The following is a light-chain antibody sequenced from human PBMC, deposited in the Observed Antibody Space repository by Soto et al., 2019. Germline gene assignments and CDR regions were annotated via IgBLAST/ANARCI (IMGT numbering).Light chain of an antibody. J-gene: IGLJ2*01. V-gene: IGLV2-14*01. CDR1: ASDIGFYDY. Sequence: QSALAQPASVSGSPGQSITISCTGTASDIGFYDYVSWYQQHPGKAPRLMIYEVDHRPSGVSSRFSGSKSGNTASLTISGLQVEDDADYYCASYTSANIPVFGGGTKLTVL. CDR2: EVD. CDR3: ASYTSANIPV.